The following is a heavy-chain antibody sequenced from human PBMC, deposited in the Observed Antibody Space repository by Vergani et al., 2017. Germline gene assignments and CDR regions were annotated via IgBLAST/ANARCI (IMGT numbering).Heavy chain of an antibody. J-gene: IGHJ6*02. CDR3: TTDPRCGGAGSCYWLRVHHYYCMDV. CDR2: IKSRFDRGTT. V-gene: IGHV3-15*07. D-gene: IGHD6-19*01. CDR1: GFSFRNAW. Sequence: EVQLVESGGGIVKPGGSLRLSCVASGFSFRNAWMNWVRRSPGKGLEWVGRIKSRFDRGTTDYAAAVKGRFTVSRDDSKTTLFLQMHGLKTEDICGYYCTTDPRCGGAGSCYWLRVHHYYCMDVLGQGTTVTVSS.